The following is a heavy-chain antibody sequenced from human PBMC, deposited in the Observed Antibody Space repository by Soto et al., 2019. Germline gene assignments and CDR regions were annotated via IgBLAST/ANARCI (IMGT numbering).Heavy chain of an antibody. Sequence: QVQLVQSGAEMKKPGASVKLSCKTSGINYNTYAINWVRQAPGQGLEWMGWINADNGDTRYSQNFQGRVTLTRDTSASTVYMDLDSLKSEDTGVLYCARAISGYVTWGQGALVTVSS. V-gene: IGHV1-3*01. CDR1: GINYNTYA. J-gene: IGHJ4*02. D-gene: IGHD5-12*01. CDR3: ARAISGYVT. CDR2: INADNGDT.